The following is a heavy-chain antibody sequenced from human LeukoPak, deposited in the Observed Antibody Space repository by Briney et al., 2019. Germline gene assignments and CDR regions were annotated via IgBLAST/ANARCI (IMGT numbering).Heavy chain of an antibody. J-gene: IGHJ4*02. CDR3: ARGESSRPKFHFDY. V-gene: IGHV4-38-2*02. D-gene: IGHD6-13*01. CDR1: GYSINIGYY. CDR2: IYHSGSN. Sequence: PSETLSLTCTVSGYSINIGYYWGWIRQPPGKGLEWCGSIYHSGSNYYNPSLKSRVTISVDTSKNQFSLRVSSVTAADTAVYYCARGESSRPKFHFDYWGQGTLVTVSS.